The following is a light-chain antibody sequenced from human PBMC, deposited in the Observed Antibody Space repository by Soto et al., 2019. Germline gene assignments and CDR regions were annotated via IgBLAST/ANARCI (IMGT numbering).Light chain of an antibody. Sequence: EIVLTQSPGTLSLSSGERATLSCRASQSVRSNYLAWYQQKPGQAPRLLIYGASSRATGIPDRFGGSGSGTDFTLTISTLEPEYFAVYYCQQYASSPLTFGGGTKVEIK. CDR2: GAS. J-gene: IGKJ4*01. CDR1: QSVRSNY. CDR3: QQYASSPLT. V-gene: IGKV3-20*01.